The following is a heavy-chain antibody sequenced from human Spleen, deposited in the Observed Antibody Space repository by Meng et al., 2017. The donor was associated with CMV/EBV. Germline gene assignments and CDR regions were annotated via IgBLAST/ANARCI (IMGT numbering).Heavy chain of an antibody. CDR2: IIPIFGTA. CDR3: ARDFQTGTAGGWGY. Sequence: QVQLGQSGAEVKKPGSSVKVSCKASGGTFSSYAISWVRQAPGQGLEWMGGIIPIFGTANYAQKFQGRVTITADESTSTAYMELSSLRSEDTAVYYCARDFQTGTAGGWGYWGQGTLVTVSS. V-gene: IGHV1-69*12. D-gene: IGHD1-1*01. J-gene: IGHJ4*02. CDR1: GGTFSSYA.